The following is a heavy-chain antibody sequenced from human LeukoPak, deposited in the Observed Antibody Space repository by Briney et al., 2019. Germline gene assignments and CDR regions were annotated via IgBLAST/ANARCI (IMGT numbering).Heavy chain of an antibody. J-gene: IGHJ3*02. CDR3: AFYSKHSSSWYSGAFDI. D-gene: IGHD6-13*01. CDR2: ISRSGSTI. CDR1: GFTFSSYD. Sequence: GGSLRLSCAASGFTFSSYDLNWVRQAPGKGLDWVSYISRSGSTIYYADSVKGRFTISRDNAKNSLYLQMNSLRAEDTAVYYCAFYSKHSSSWYSGAFDIWGQGTMVTVSS. V-gene: IGHV3-48*03.